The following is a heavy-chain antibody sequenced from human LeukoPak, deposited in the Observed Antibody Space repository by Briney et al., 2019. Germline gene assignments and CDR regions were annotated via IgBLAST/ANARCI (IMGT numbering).Heavy chain of an antibody. V-gene: IGHV1-8*01. D-gene: IGHD3-10*01. CDR2: MNPNSGNT. J-gene: IGHJ3*02. Sequence: ASVKVSCKASGYTFTSYDINWVRQAIGQGLEWMGWMNPNSGNTGYAQKFQGRVTMTRNTSISAAYMELSSLRSEDTAVYYCASIPRGYYYGSGSYYDAFDIWGQGTMVTVSS. CDR1: GYTFTSYD. CDR3: ASIPRGYYYGSGSYYDAFDI.